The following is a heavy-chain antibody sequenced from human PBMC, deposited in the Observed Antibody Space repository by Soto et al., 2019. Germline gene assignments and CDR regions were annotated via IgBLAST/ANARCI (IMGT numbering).Heavy chain of an antibody. CDR3: TIAAPHGSGQKYYYYYMDV. D-gene: IGHD3-10*01. CDR1: GFTFSGSA. J-gene: IGHJ6*03. Sequence: GGSLRLSCAASGFTFSGSAMHWVRQASGKGLEWVGRIRSKANSYATAYAASVKGRFTISRDDSKNTAYLQMNSLKTEDTAVYYCTIAAPHGSGQKYYYYYMDVWGKGTTVTVSS. CDR2: IRSKANSYAT. V-gene: IGHV3-73*01.